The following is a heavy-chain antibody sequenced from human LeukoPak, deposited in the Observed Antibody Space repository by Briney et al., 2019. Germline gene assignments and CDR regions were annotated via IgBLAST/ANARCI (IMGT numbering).Heavy chain of an antibody. CDR2: ISGSGGST. CDR3: ATQTLSTTNWFDP. D-gene: IGHD5/OR15-5a*01. J-gene: IGHJ5*02. CDR1: GCTFSSYA. V-gene: IGHV3-23*01. Sequence: GGSLRLSCADSGCTFSSYAMSWVRQAPGKGLEWVSAISGSGGSTYYADSVKGRFTISRDNSKNTLYLQMNSLRAEDTAVYYCATQTLSTTNWFDPWGQGTLVTVSS.